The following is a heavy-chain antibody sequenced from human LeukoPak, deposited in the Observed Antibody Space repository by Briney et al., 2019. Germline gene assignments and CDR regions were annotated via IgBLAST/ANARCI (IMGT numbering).Heavy chain of an antibody. J-gene: IGHJ4*02. D-gene: IGHD6-13*01. Sequence: GGSLRLSCAASGFTFSSYALSWVRQAPGKGLEWVSAISGSGGSTYYADSVKGRFTISRDNSKNTLYLQMNSLRAEDTAVYYCARDHLEGIAAAYFDYWGQGTLVTVSS. V-gene: IGHV3-23*01. CDR1: GFTFSSYA. CDR3: ARDHLEGIAAAYFDY. CDR2: ISGSGGST.